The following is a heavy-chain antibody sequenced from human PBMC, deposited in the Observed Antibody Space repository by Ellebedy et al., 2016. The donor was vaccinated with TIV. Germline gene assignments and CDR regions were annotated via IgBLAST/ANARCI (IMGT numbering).Heavy chain of an antibody. CDR1: GYTFTSYY. CDR3: ARDFLVAGTLDY. D-gene: IGHD6-19*01. J-gene: IGHJ4*02. V-gene: IGHV1-46*01. Sequence: ASVKVSXXASGYTFTSYYMHWVRQAPGQGLEWMGIINPSGGSTSYAQKFQGRVTMTRDTSTSTVYMELSSLRSEDTAVYYCARDFLVAGTLDYWGQGTLVTVSS. CDR2: INPSGGST.